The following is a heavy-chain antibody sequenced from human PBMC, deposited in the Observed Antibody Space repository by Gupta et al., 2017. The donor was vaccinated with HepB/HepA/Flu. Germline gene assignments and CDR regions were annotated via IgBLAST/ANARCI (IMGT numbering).Heavy chain of an antibody. D-gene: IGHD3-9*01. CDR2: IKKDGSEK. V-gene: IGHV3-7*04. Sequence: EVQLVESGGGLVQPGGSLRLSCSASGFTFSSNWMSWVRQAPGKGLEWGANIKKDGSEKYYVDSVKGRFTISRDNAKNSLYLQMNSLRAEDTAVYYCARGDYDILRYWGQGTLVTVSS. CDR1: GFTFSSNW. CDR3: ARGDYDILRY. J-gene: IGHJ4*02.